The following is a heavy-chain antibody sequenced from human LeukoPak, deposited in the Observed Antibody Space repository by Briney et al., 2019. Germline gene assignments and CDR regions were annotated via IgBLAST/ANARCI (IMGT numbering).Heavy chain of an antibody. CDR3: ARTSWLQSSYYFDY. CDR2: IYYSGST. CDR1: GGSISSYY. Sequence: SETLSLTCTVSGGSISSYYWSWIRQPPGKGLEWIGDIYYSGSTNYNPSLKSRVTISVDTSKNQFSLKLSSVTAADTAVYYCARTSWLQSSYYFDYWGQGTLVTVSS. D-gene: IGHD5-24*01. J-gene: IGHJ4*02. V-gene: IGHV4-59*08.